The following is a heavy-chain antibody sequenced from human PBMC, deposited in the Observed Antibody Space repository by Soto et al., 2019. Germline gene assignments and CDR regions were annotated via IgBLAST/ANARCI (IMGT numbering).Heavy chain of an antibody. CDR3: ASAIFGVVTTDY. CDR1: GFTFSSYA. J-gene: IGHJ4*02. D-gene: IGHD3-3*01. CDR2: ISYDGSNK. Sequence: QVQLVESGGGVVQPGRSLRLSCAASGFTFSSYAMHWVRQAPGKGLEWVAVISYDGSNKYYADSVKGRFTISRDNSKNTLYLQMNSLRAEDTAVYYCASAIFGVVTTDYWGQRTLVTVSS. V-gene: IGHV3-30-3*01.